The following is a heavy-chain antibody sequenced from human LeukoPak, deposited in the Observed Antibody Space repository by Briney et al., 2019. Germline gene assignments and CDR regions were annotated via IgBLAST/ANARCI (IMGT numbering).Heavy chain of an antibody. J-gene: IGHJ6*02. D-gene: IGHD3-10*01. Sequence: ASVKVSCKASGYTFTSYDINWVRQATGQGLEWMGWMNPNSGNTGYAQKFQGRVTMTRNTSISTAYMELSSLRSEDTAVYYCARVRQLLWFGELTYYYGMDVRGQGTTVTVSS. V-gene: IGHV1-8*01. CDR2: MNPNSGNT. CDR3: ARVRQLLWFGELTYYYGMDV. CDR1: GYTFTSYD.